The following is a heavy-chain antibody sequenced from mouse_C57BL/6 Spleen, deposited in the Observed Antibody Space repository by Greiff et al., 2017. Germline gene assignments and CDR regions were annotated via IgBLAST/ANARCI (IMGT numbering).Heavy chain of an antibody. J-gene: IGHJ4*01. V-gene: IGHV1-53*01. Sequence: QVQLKQPGTELVKPGASVKLSCKASGYTFTSYWMHWVKQRPGQGLEWIGNINPSNGGTNYNEKFKSKATLTVDKSSSTAYMQLSSLTSEDSAVYYCARWGVVATRAMDYWGQGTSVTVSS. D-gene: IGHD1-1*01. CDR3: ARWGVVATRAMDY. CDR1: GYTFTSYW. CDR2: INPSNGGT.